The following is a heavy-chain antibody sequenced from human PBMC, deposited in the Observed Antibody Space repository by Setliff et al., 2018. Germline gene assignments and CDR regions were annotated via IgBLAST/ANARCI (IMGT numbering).Heavy chain of an antibody. CDR3: ARDFPTVVTPKEYFDL. CDR1: GYTFTSYG. J-gene: IGHJ2*01. Sequence: ASVKVSCKASGYTFTSYGISWVRQVPGQGLEWMGWITIYNGNTNYAQKFQDRVSMTTDASTGTAYMELRSLRSDDTAIYYCARDFPTVVTPKEYFDLWGRGTLVTVSS. D-gene: IGHD4-17*01. V-gene: IGHV1-18*01. CDR2: ITIYNGNT.